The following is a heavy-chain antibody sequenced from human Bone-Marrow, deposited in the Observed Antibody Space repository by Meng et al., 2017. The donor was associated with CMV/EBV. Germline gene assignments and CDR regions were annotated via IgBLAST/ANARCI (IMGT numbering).Heavy chain of an antibody. D-gene: IGHD6-25*01. CDR1: EFTFSSYS. CDR2: IWYDGSNK. V-gene: IGHV3-33*03. J-gene: IGHJ5*02. Sequence: GESLKISCAASEFTFSSYSMNWVRQAPGKGLEWVAVIWYDGSNKYYADSVKGRITIFRDNAKNSLYLQINSLRVEDTAVYYCVKGEQRLLHVDPWGQGTLVTVSS. CDR3: VKGEQRLLHVDP.